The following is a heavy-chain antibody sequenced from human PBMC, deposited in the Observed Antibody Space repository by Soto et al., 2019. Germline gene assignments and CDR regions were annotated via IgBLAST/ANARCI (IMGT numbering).Heavy chain of an antibody. CDR3: ARVGGLAARTFDY. D-gene: IGHD6-6*01. CDR1: GGSISDFY. J-gene: IGHJ4*02. Sequence: PSETLSLTCTVSGGSISDFYWGWIRQPPGKGLEWIGYIYYSGSTNYNPSLKSRVTISVDTSKNQFSLNLRSMSPADTAVYYCARVGGLAARTFDYWGPGTLVTVSS. CDR2: IYYSGST. V-gene: IGHV4-59*01.